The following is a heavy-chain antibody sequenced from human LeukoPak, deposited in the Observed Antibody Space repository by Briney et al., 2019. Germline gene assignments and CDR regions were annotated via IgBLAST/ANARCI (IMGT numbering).Heavy chain of an antibody. J-gene: IGHJ6*03. CDR2: IYYSGST. Sequence: SETLSLTCTVSGGSISSSSYYCGWIRQPPGKGLEWIGSIYYSGSTYYNPSLKSRVTISVDTSKNQFSLKLSSVTAADTAVYYCARRLSVGVPGYYYYYMDVWGKGTTVTVSS. D-gene: IGHD1-26*01. CDR3: ARRLSVGVPGYYYYYMDV. CDR1: GGSISSSSYY. V-gene: IGHV4-39*01.